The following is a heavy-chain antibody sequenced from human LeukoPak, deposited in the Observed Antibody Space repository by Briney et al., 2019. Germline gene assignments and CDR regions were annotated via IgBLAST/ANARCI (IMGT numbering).Heavy chain of an antibody. CDR1: GGSFSGYY. D-gene: IGHD3-3*01. V-gene: IGHV4-34*01. CDR2: INHSGST. Sequence: SETLSLTCAVYGGSFSGYYWSWIRQPPGKGLEWIGEINHSGSTNYNPSLKSRVTISVDTSKNQFSLKLSSVTAADTAVYYCASLKPYYDFWSGYSHGWFDPWGQGTLVTVSS. CDR3: ASLKPYYDFWSGYSHGWFDP. J-gene: IGHJ5*02.